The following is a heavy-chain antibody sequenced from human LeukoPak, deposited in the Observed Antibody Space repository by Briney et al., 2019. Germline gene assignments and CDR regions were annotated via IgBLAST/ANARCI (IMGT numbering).Heavy chain of an antibody. Sequence: ASGKVSCKSSGGTFNNYAISWVRQAPGQGLEWMGRVVPMFGIRNYPQTFRGRVNITADKATNTVYMELRSLRAEDTAIYYCATEPSRSYSFDHLHFWGLGTPVTVSS. D-gene: IGHD5-12*01. CDR3: ATEPSRSYSFDHLHF. V-gene: IGHV1-69*04. CDR2: VVPMFGIR. CDR1: GGTFNNYA. J-gene: IGHJ4*02.